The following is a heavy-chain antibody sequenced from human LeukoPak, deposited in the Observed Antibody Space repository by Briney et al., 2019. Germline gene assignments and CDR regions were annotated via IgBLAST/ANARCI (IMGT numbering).Heavy chain of an antibody. J-gene: IGHJ4*02. V-gene: IGHV3-9*01. Sequence: GGSLRLSCAASGFTFDDYAMHWVRQAPGKGLEWVSGISWNSGSIGYADSVKGRFTISRDNAKNSLYLQMNSLRAEDTAVYYCVGRVWGSYHWGQGTLVTVSS. D-gene: IGHD3-16*02. CDR3: VGRVWGSYH. CDR1: GFTFDDYA. CDR2: ISWNSGSI.